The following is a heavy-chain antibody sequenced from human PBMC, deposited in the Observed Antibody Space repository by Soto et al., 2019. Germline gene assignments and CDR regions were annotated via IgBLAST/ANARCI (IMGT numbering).Heavy chain of an antibody. Sequence: PGGSLRLSCAASGFSFSDYYMSWIRQAPGKGLEWVAYISTINSFTNYADSVKGRFTISRDNSKNTLYLQMNSLRAEDTAVYYCARVGYDFWSGYSYNWFDPWGQGTLVTVSS. J-gene: IGHJ5*02. CDR2: ISTINSFT. D-gene: IGHD3-3*01. CDR1: GFSFSDYY. V-gene: IGHV3-11*05. CDR3: ARVGYDFWSGYSYNWFDP.